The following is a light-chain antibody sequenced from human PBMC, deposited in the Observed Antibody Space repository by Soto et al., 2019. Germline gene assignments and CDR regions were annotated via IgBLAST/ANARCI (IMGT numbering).Light chain of an antibody. J-gene: IGLJ2*01. Sequence: QSVLTQPASVSGSPGQSITISCTGTTSDVGGYNFVSWYQHHPGKAPKLTIYNAFDRPSGVSNRFSGSKSGNTASLTISGLQAEDEAHYYCSSYTRGRVVFGGGTKLTVL. CDR3: SSYTRGRVV. V-gene: IGLV2-14*03. CDR1: TSDVGGYNF. CDR2: NAF.